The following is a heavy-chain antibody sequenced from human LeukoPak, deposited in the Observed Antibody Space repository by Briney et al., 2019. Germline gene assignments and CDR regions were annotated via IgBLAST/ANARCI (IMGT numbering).Heavy chain of an antibody. Sequence: GGSLRLSCAASGFTFSSYSMNWVRQAPGKGLEWVSSISSSSSYIYYADSVKGRFTISRDNAKNSLYLQMNSLRAEDTAVYYCARDAGVFQLEPGLYYYYGMDVWGQGTTVTVSS. CDR3: ARDAGVFQLEPGLYYYYGMDV. CDR2: ISSSSSYI. CDR1: GFTFSSYS. V-gene: IGHV3-21*01. D-gene: IGHD1-1*01. J-gene: IGHJ6*02.